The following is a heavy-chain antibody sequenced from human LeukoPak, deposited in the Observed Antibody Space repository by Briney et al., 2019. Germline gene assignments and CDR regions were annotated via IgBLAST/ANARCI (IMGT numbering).Heavy chain of an antibody. CDR1: GYTFTSYG. V-gene: IGHV1-18*01. J-gene: IGHJ3*02. D-gene: IGHD3-22*01. CDR2: ISAYNGNT. CDR3: ARDRSPIYYYDSSGYYVDDAFDI. Sequence: GASVKVSCKASGYTFTSYGISWVRQAPGQGLEWMGWISAYNGNTNYAQKLQGRVTMTTDTSTSTAYPELRSLRSDDTAVYYCARDRSPIYYYDSSGYYVDDAFDIWGQGTMVTVSS.